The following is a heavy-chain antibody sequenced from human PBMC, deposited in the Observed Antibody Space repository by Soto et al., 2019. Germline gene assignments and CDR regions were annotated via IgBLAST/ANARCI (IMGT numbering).Heavy chain of an antibody. CDR2: IIPALGTA. CDR1: GGTFSSHT. V-gene: IGHV1-69*08. J-gene: IGHJ2*01. CDR3: ARPDFGDYWYFDL. Sequence: QDQLVQSGAEVKKPGSSVKVSCKASGGTFSSHTFSWVRQAPGQGLEWMGRIIPALGTATYAQKFQGRVTITADESATTVSMALNSLRTELTAVYSCARPDFGDYWYFDLWGRGTLVTVSS. D-gene: IGHD4-17*01.